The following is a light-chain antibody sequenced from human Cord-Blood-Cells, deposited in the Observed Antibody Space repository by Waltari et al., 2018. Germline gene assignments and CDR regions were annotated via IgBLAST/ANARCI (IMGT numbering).Light chain of an antibody. CDR3: QQYNNWPLT. V-gene: IGKV3-15*01. Sequence: ELVMTQSPATLSLSPGVRATLPCRASQSVSSNLAWYQQKPGQAPRLLIYGASTRATGIPARFSGSGSGTEFTLTSSSLQSEDVAVYYCQQYNNWPLTFGGGTKVEIK. J-gene: IGKJ4*01. CDR2: GAS. CDR1: QSVSSN.